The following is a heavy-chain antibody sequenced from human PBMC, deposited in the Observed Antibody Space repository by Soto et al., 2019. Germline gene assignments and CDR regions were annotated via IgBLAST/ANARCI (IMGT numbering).Heavy chain of an antibody. J-gene: IGHJ4*02. V-gene: IGHV3-23*01. D-gene: IGHD3-10*01. CDR1: GFTFSSYA. CDR2: ISGSGGST. Sequence: GGSLRLSCAAPGFTFSSYAMSWVRQAPGKGLEWVSAISGSGGSTYYADSVKGRFTISRDNSKNTLYLQMNSLRAEDTAVYYCAKVWFGEPAAYFDYWGQGTLVTVSS. CDR3: AKVWFGEPAAYFDY.